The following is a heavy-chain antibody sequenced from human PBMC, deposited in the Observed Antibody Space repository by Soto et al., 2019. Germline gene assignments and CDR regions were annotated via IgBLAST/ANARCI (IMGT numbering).Heavy chain of an antibody. J-gene: IGHJ6*02. CDR3: ARTSAAGKYYYGMDV. V-gene: IGHV5-51*01. D-gene: IGHD6-13*01. Sequence: PGESLKISCKASGYNFATYWIGWVRQMPGKGLESVGIIYPGDSDTRYSPSFQGQVTISADNSISTVYLQWSSLKASDTAMYYCARTSAAGKYYYGMDVWGQGTTVTVSS. CDR2: IYPGDSDT. CDR1: GYNFATYW.